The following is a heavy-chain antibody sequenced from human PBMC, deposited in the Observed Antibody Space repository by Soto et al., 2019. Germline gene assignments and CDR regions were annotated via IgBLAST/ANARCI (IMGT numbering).Heavy chain of an antibody. CDR1: GGSISSGGYY. CDR2: IYYSGST. V-gene: IGHV4-31*03. J-gene: IGHJ4*02. D-gene: IGHD6-13*01. Sequence: PSETLSLTCTVSGGSISSGGYYWSWIRQHPGKGLEWIGYIYYSGSTYYNPSLKSRVTISVDTSKNQFSLKLSSVTAADTAVYYCARDHRSAAGTFAYWGQGTPVTVSS. CDR3: ARDHRSAAGTFAY.